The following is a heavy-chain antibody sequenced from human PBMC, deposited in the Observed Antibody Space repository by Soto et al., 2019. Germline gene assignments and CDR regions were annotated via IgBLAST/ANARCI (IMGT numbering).Heavy chain of an antibody. CDR3: ARVDYSSGWYVSDAFDI. D-gene: IGHD6-19*01. V-gene: IGHV3-7*02. CDR2: IEQDGNEK. CDR1: GFPFSNYW. J-gene: IGHJ3*02. Sequence: GGSLRLSCEPSGFPFSNYWMSWVRQAPGKGLEWVANIEQDGNEKYYADSVKGRFTISRDNAKNSLYLQMNSLRAEDTAVYYCARVDYSSGWYVSDAFDIWGQGTMVTVSS.